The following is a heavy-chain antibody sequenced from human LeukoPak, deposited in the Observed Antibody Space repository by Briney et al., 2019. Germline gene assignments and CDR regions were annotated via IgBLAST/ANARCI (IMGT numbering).Heavy chain of an antibody. CDR1: GGSFSGYY. Sequence: PSETLSLTCAVYGGSFSGYYWSWIRQPPGKGLERIGEINHSGSTNYNPSLKSRVTISVDTSKNQFSLKLSSVTAADTAVYYCARGIYYGSGSYIDYWGQGTLVTVSS. CDR3: ARGIYYGSGSYIDY. D-gene: IGHD3-10*01. V-gene: IGHV4-34*01. CDR2: INHSGST. J-gene: IGHJ4*02.